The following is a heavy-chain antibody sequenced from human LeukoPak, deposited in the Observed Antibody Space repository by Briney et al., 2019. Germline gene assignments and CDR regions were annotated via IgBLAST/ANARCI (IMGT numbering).Heavy chain of an antibody. J-gene: IGHJ2*01. Sequence: GRSLRLSCAASGFTFDDYAMHWVRHAPGKGLEWVSGISYNSDTIAYADSVKGRFPISRDNAKNSLYLQMNSLRAEDTALYYCAKDYCGGDCYSGWYFGLWGRGTLVTVSS. D-gene: IGHD2-21*02. V-gene: IGHV3-9*01. CDR1: GFTFDDYA. CDR2: ISYNSDTI. CDR3: AKDYCGGDCYSGWYFGL.